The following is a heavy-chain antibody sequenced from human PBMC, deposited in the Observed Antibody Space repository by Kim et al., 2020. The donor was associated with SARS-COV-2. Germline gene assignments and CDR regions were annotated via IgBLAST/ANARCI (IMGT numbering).Heavy chain of an antibody. J-gene: IGHJ6*02. CDR1: GYSFTSYW. D-gene: IGHD3-3*01. CDR2: IYPGDSDT. V-gene: IGHV5-51*01. Sequence: GESLKISCKGSGYSFTSYWIGWVRQMPGKGLEWMGIIYPGDSDTSYSPSFQGQVTISADKSISTAYLQWSSLKASDTAMYYCARGGRPALDFWSGYYTGFHGYGMDVWGQGTTVTVSS. CDR3: ARGGRPALDFWSGYYTGFHGYGMDV.